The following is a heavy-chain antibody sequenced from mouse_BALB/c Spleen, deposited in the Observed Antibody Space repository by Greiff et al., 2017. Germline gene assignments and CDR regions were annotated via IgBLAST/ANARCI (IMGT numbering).Heavy chain of an antibody. CDR3: ARDRGGNYFYWYFDV. J-gene: IGHJ1*01. CDR2: INSNGGST. CDR1: GFTFSSYG. D-gene: IGHD2-1*01. V-gene: IGHV5-6-3*01. Sequence: EVMLVESGGGLVQPGGSLKLSCAASGFTFSSYGMSWVRQTPDKRLELVATINSNGGSTYYPDSVKGRFTISRDNAKNTLYLQMSSLKSEDTAMYYCARDRGGNYFYWYFDVWGAGTTVTVSS.